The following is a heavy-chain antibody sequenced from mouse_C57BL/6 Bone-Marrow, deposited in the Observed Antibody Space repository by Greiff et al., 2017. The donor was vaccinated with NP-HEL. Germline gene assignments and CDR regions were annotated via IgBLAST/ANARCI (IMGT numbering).Heavy chain of an antibody. CDR1: GYTFTSYW. CDR3: ARRIYYDYEN. J-gene: IGHJ2*01. CDR2: IDPSDSYT. V-gene: IGHV1-59*01. D-gene: IGHD2-4*01. Sequence: VQLQQPGAELVRPGTSVKLSCKASGYTFTSYWMHWVKQRPGQGLEWIGVIDPSDSYTNYNQKFKGKATLTVDTSSSTAYMQLSSLTSEDSAVYYCARRIYYDYENWGQGTTLTVSS.